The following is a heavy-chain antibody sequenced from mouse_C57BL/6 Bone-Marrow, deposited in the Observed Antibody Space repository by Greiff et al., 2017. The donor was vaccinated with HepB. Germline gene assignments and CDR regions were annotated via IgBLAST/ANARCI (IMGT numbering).Heavy chain of an antibody. Sequence: EVKLMESGGGLVKPGGSLKFSCAASGFTFSSYAMSWVRQTPEKRLEWVATISDGGSYTYDPANVKGRFTISRDNAKNNLYLQMSHLKSEDTAMYYCARENYWDYFDYWGQGTTLTVSS. J-gene: IGHJ2*01. CDR2: ISDGGSYT. V-gene: IGHV5-4*01. CDR1: GFTFSSYA. D-gene: IGHD1-1*01. CDR3: ARENYWDYFDY.